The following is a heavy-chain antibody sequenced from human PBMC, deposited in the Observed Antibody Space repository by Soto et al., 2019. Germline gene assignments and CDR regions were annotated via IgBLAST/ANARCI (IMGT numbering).Heavy chain of an antibody. CDR1: GFTFSSYA. V-gene: IGHV3-30-3*01. D-gene: IGHD3-22*01. J-gene: IGHJ6*02. CDR3: ARSRRGYYYDSSGDPYYYYYGMDV. Sequence: PVGSLRLSCAASGFTFSSYAMHWVRQAPGKGLEWVAVISYDGSNKYYADSVKGRFTISRDNSKNTLYLQMNSLRAEDTAVYYCARSRRGYYYDSSGDPYYYYYGMDVWGQGTTVTVS. CDR2: ISYDGSNK.